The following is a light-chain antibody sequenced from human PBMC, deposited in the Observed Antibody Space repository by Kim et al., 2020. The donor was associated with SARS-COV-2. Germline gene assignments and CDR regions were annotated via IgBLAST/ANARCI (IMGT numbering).Light chain of an antibody. CDR1: QSISSW. CDR3: QQYNSATWT. CDR2: KAS. V-gene: IGKV1-5*03. J-gene: IGKJ1*01. Sequence: DIQMTQSPSTLSASVGDRVTITCRASQSISSWLAWYQQKPGKAPKLLIYKASSLESGVPSRFSGSGSGTEFTLTISSLQPDDFATYHCQQYNSATWTFWPGTKVDIK.